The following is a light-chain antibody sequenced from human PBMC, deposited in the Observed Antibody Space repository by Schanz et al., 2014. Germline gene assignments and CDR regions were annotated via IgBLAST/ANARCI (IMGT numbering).Light chain of an antibody. J-gene: IGLJ1*01. CDR3: SSYGGNLGV. Sequence: QSALTQPPSASGSPGQSVTFSCTGTSSDVGGYNYVSWYQQHPGKAPKLMIYEVSKRPSGVPDRFSGSKSGNTASLTVSGLQAEDEADYYCSSYGGNLGVFGTGTKLTVL. CDR2: EVS. V-gene: IGLV2-8*01. CDR1: SSDVGGYNY.